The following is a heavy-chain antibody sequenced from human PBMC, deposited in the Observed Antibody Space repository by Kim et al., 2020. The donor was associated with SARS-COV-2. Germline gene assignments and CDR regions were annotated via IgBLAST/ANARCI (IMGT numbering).Heavy chain of an antibody. V-gene: IGHV3-9*01. D-gene: IGHD2-8*01. Sequence: ADAVKGRFTISRDKAKNSLYLQMNRLRAEDTALYYCAKDMRSGTTNSFDYWGQGTLVTVSS. CDR3: AKDMRSGTTNSFDY. J-gene: IGHJ4*02.